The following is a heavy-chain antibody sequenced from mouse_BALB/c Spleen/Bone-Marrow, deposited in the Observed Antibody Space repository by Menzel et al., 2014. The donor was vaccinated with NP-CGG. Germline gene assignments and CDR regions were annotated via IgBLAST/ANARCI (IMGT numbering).Heavy chain of an antibody. CDR2: IWAGGST. V-gene: IGHV2-9*02. Sequence: VQGVESGPGLVAPSQRLSITCTVSEFSLTSYGVHWVRQPPGKGLEWLGVIWAGGSTNYNSALMSRLSISKDNPRAXFFLKMNSLQTDDTAMYYCARGGSSRAWFAYWGQGTLVTVSA. CDR1: EFSLTSYG. D-gene: IGHD1-1*01. J-gene: IGHJ3*01. CDR3: ARGGSSRAWFAY.